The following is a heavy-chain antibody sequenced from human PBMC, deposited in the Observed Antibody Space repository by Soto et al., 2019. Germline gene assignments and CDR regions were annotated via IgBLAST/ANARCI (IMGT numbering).Heavy chain of an antibody. D-gene: IGHD3-16*02. J-gene: IGHJ4*02. CDR2: IIPIFGTA. CDR1: GGTFSSYA. V-gene: IGHV1-69*01. Sequence: QVQLVQSGAEVKKPGSSVKVSCKASGGTFSSYAISWVRQAPGQGLECMGGIIPIFGTANYAQKFQGRVTITADESTSTAYMELSSLRSEDTAVYYCARGPTYDYVWGSYRSLDYWGQGTLVTVSS. CDR3: ARGPTYDYVWGSYRSLDY.